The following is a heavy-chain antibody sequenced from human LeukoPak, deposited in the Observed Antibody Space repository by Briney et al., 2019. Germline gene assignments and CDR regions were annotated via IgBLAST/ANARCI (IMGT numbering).Heavy chain of an antibody. V-gene: IGHV3-21*04. CDR1: GFTLSNNG. Sequence: GGSLRLSCTASGFTLSNNGMNWVRQAPGKGLEWVSSISGSTSYIYYADSVKGRFTISRDNAKNSLYLQMNSLRAEDTALYYCAKSNGKGGPRPTPDAFDIWGQGTMVTVSS. J-gene: IGHJ3*02. CDR2: ISGSTSYI. D-gene: IGHD2-8*01. CDR3: AKSNGKGGPRPTPDAFDI.